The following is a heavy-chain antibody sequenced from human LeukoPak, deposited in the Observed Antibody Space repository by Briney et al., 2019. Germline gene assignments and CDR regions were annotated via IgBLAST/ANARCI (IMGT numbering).Heavy chain of an antibody. J-gene: IGHJ5*02. CDR2: IYYSGST. CDR3: ARRGYCSGGSCSPNWFGP. CDR1: GGSISSYY. D-gene: IGHD2-15*01. Sequence: SETLSLTCTVSGGSISSYYWSWIRQPPGKGLEWIGYIYYSGSTNYNPSLKSRVTISVDTSKNQFSLKLSSVTAADTAVYCCARRGYCSGGSCSPNWFGPWGQGTLVTVSS. V-gene: IGHV4-59*08.